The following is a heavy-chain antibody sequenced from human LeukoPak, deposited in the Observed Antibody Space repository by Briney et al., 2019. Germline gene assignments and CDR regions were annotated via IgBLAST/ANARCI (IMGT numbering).Heavy chain of an antibody. Sequence: SESLSLTCTVSGGSISSYCWSWVRQSPGKGLEWIGYIFTSGRTDYNPSLKSRVTMSVDTSKNQLSMELRFLTAADTAVYYCATSHDVKTAPYDLWGQGTLVTVSS. J-gene: IGHJ5*02. V-gene: IGHV4-4*09. CDR1: GGSISSYC. CDR2: IFTSGRT. D-gene: IGHD2-21*01. CDR3: ATSHDVKTAPYDL.